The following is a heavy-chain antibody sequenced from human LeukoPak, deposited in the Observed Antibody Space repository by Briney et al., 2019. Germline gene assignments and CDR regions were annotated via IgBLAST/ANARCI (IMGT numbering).Heavy chain of an antibody. D-gene: IGHD3-10*02. V-gene: IGHV3-48*03. CDR2: ISSSGSTI. Sequence: GGSLRLSCAASGFTLSSYEMNWVRQAPGKGLEWVSYISSSGSTIYYADSVEGRFPISRDNAKNSLYLQMNSLRAEDTAVYYCAELGITMIGGVWGKGTTVTISS. J-gene: IGHJ6*04. CDR1: GFTLSSYE. CDR3: AELGITMIGGV.